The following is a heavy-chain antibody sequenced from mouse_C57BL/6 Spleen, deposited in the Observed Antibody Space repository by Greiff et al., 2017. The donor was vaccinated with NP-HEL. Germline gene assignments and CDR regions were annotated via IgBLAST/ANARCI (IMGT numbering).Heavy chain of an antibody. J-gene: IGHJ2*01. Sequence: EVMLVESGGGLVKPGGSLKLSCAASGFTFSDYGMHWVRQAPEKGLEWVAYISSGSSTIYYADTVKGRFTIARDNAKNTLFLQMTSLRSEDTAMYYCARNYYGSSPVSYYFDYWGQGTTLTVSS. CDR2: ISSGSSTI. CDR3: ARNYYGSSPVSYYFDY. D-gene: IGHD1-1*01. CDR1: GFTFSDYG. V-gene: IGHV5-17*01.